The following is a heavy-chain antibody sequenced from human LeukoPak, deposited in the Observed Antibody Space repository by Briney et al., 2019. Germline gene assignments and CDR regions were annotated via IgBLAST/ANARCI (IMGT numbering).Heavy chain of an antibody. CDR1: DGSINTYY. V-gene: IGHV4-4*07. J-gene: IGHJ5*02. D-gene: IGHD3-9*01. CDR3: ARGDYDILTGRNWFDP. Sequence: PSETLSLTCTVSDGSINTYYWSWLRQPAGKGLEWIGRIYTSGSTNYNPSLKSRVTMSVDTSKNQFSLKLSSVTAADTAVYYCARGDYDILTGRNWFDPWGQGTLVTVSS. CDR2: IYTSGST.